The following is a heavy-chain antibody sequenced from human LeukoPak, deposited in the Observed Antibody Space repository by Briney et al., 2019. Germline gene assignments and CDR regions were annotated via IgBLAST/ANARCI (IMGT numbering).Heavy chain of an antibody. CDR2: IIPIFGTA. J-gene: IGHJ4*02. V-gene: IGHV1-69*13. D-gene: IGHD2-8*01. CDR3: ARAYCTNGVCYEGYFDY. Sequence: GASVKASCKASGGTFSSYAISWVRQAPGQGLEWMGGIIPIFGTANYAQKFQGRVTITADESTSTAYMGLSSLRSEDTAVYYCARAYCTNGVCYEGYFDYWGQGTLVTVSS. CDR1: GGTFSSYA.